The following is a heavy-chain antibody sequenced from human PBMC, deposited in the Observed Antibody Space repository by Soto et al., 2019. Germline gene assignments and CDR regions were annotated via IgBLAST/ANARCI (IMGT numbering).Heavy chain of an antibody. CDR3: ARDWLSIDY. D-gene: IGHD3-9*01. CDR1: GFTFSSYG. J-gene: IGHJ4*02. CDR2: IWYDGSNK. V-gene: IGHV3-33*01. Sequence: QVQLVESGGGVVQPGRSLRLCCAASGFTFSSYGMHWIRKAPGKGLEWVAVIWYDGSNKYYADSVKGRFTISRDNSKNTLYLQMNSLRAEDTAVYYCARDWLSIDYWGQGTLVTVSS.